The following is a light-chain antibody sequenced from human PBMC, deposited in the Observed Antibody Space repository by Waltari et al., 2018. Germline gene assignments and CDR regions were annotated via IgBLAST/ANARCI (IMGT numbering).Light chain of an antibody. Sequence: DIVMTQSPDSLAVSLGERATIKCKYSQSLLYSSNNKNYLAWYQQKPGQPPKLLIYWASTRESGVPDRFSGSGSGTDFTLTSSSLQAEDVAIYYCQQYYSTLVFGQGTKLEIK. CDR3: QQYYSTLV. V-gene: IGKV4-1*01. CDR1: QSLLYSSNNKNY. CDR2: WAS. J-gene: IGKJ2*01.